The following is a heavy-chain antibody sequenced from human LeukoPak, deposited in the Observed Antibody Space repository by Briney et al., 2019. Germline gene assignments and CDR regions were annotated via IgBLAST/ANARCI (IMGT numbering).Heavy chain of an antibody. CDR2: INHSGST. J-gene: IGHJ5*02. Sequence: SETLSLTCAVYGGSFSGYYWSWIRQPPGKGLEWIGEINHSGSTNYNPSLKSRATISVDTSKNQFSLKLSSVTAADTAVYYCARRSGLRFLEWFGPWGQGTLVTVSS. V-gene: IGHV4-34*01. CDR1: GGSFSGYY. D-gene: IGHD3-3*01. CDR3: ARRSGLRFLEWFGP.